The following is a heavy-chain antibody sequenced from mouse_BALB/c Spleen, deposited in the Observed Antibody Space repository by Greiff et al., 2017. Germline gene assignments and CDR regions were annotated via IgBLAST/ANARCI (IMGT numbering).Heavy chain of an antibody. CDR2: ISSGGSYT. CDR3: TKDPAWFAY. J-gene: IGHJ3*01. Sequence: DVMLVESGGGLVKPGGSLKLSCAASGFTFSSYTMSWVRQTPEKRLEWVATISSGGSYTYYPDSVKGRFTISRDNAKNTLYLQMSSLKSEDTAMYYCTKDPAWFAYWGQGTLVTVSA. CDR1: GFTFSSYT. V-gene: IGHV5-6-4*01.